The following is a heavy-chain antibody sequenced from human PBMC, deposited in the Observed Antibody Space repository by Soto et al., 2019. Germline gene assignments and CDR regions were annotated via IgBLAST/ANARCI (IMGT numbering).Heavy chain of an antibody. CDR3: AAVGSLLYYYYGMDV. Sequence: ASVKVSCKASGFTFTSSAVQWVRQARGQRLEWIGWIVVGSGNTNYAQKFQERVTITRDMSTSTAYMELSSLRSEDTAVYYCAAVGSLLYYYYGMDVWGQGTTVTVSS. V-gene: IGHV1-58*01. CDR1: GFTFTSSA. CDR2: IVVGSGNT. D-gene: IGHD1-26*01. J-gene: IGHJ6*02.